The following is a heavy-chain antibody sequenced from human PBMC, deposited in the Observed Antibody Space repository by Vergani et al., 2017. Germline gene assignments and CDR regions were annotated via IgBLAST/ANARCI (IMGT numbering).Heavy chain of an antibody. D-gene: IGHD6-19*01. CDR2: IKQDGSEK. CDR1: GFTFSSYW. Sequence: EVHLLESGGGLVQPGGSLRLSCEVSGFTFSSYWMSWVRQAPGKGLEWVANIKQDGSEKYYVDSVKGRFTISRDNAKNSVYLQMNSLRAEDTAVFYCARHGGSGWSLDYGGQGTLVTVSS. J-gene: IGHJ4*02. V-gene: IGHV3-7*01. CDR3: ARHGGSGWSLDY.